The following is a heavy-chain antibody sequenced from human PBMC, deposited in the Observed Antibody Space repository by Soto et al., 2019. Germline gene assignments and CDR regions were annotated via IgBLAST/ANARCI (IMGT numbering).Heavy chain of an antibody. Sequence: SETLALTCAVSGGSISSCDWGSWVRPPPGKGLEWIGEIYHSGSTNYNPSLKSRITISVDKSKNQFSLKLSSVTAADTAVYYCARQKLGYCSGGSCYRFDPWGQGTLVTGSS. CDR1: GGSISSCDW. CDR3: ARQKLGYCSGGSCYRFDP. D-gene: IGHD2-15*01. CDR2: IYHSGST. J-gene: IGHJ5*02. V-gene: IGHV4-4*02.